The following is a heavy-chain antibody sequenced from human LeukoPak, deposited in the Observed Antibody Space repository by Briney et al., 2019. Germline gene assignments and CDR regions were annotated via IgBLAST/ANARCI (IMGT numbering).Heavy chain of an antibody. J-gene: IGHJ4*02. D-gene: IGHD4-11*01. Sequence: PSETLSLTCTVSGGSISSYYWSWIRQPPGKGLEWIGYIYYSGSTNYNPSPKSRVTISVDTSKNQLSLKLSSVTAADTAVYYCARASPTTALDYWGQGTLVTVSS. V-gene: IGHV4-59*01. CDR3: ARASPTTALDY. CDR1: GGSISSYY. CDR2: IYYSGST.